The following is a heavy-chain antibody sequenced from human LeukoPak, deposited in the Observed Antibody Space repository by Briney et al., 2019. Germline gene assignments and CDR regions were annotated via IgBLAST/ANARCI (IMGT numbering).Heavy chain of an antibody. CDR1: GFTFDDYT. Sequence: PGGSPRLSCAASGFTFDDYTMHWVRHAPGKGLEWVSLISWDGGSTYYADSVKGRFTISRDNSKNSLYLQMNSLRTEDTALYYCAKGRYCSSTSCPNYFDYWGQGTLVTVSS. V-gene: IGHV3-43*01. CDR3: AKGRYCSSTSCPNYFDY. D-gene: IGHD2-2*01. CDR2: ISWDGGST. J-gene: IGHJ4*02.